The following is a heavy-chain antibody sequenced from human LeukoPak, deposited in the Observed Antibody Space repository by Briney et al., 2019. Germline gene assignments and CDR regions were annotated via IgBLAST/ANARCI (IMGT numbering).Heavy chain of an antibody. CDR2: INAGNGNT. CDR1: GYTFTSYA. CDR3: TVYCSSTSCYT. J-gene: IGHJ4*02. Sequence: ASVKVSCKASGYTFTSYAMHWVRQAPGQRLEWMGWINAGNGNTKYSQKFQGRVTITADESTSTAYMELSSLRSEDTAVYYCTVYCSSTSCYTWGQGTLVTVSS. D-gene: IGHD2-2*02. V-gene: IGHV1-3*01.